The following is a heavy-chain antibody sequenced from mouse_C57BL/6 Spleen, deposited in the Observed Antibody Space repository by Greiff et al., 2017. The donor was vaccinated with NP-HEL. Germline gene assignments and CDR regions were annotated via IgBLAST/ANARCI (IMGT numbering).Heavy chain of an antibody. CDR3: ARSWITTVVEGYFDV. CDR2: IYPGDGDT. D-gene: IGHD1-1*01. J-gene: IGHJ1*03. V-gene: IGHV1-80*01. CDR1: GYAFSSYW. Sequence: VQLQQSGAELVKPGASVKISCKASGYAFSSYWMNWVKQRPGKGLEWIGQIYPGDGDTNYNGKFKGKATLTADKSSSTAYMQLSSLTSEDSAVYICARSWITTVVEGYFDVWGTGTTVTVSS.